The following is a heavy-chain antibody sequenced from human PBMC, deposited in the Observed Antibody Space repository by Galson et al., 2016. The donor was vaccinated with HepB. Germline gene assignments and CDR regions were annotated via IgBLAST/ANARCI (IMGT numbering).Heavy chain of an antibody. D-gene: IGHD4-23*01. V-gene: IGHV3-23*01. CDR1: GFTLAGQG. CDR2: IVAGGNT. J-gene: IGHJ4*02. CDR3: GGHGGNSA. Sequence: SLRLSCAASGFTLAGQGMSWVRRAPGTGLEWVSDIVAGGNTYYADSVKGRFTISREISKNTLYLEMNSLRAEDTAIYYCGGHGGNSAWGQGTLVTVSS.